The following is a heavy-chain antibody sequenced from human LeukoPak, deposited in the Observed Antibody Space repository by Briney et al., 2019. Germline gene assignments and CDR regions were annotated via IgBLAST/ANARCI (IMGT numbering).Heavy chain of an antibody. D-gene: IGHD5-12*01. J-gene: IGHJ4*02. V-gene: IGHV4-59*11. CDR3: AISSYSGYGYDFDY. Sequence: SETLSLTSAVPGGSLSSHYWSSIRQPPRKRLEWIGHIYHSGSANYNPSLKSRVTISVDTSKNQFSLKLSSVSAADTAVYYCAISSYSGYGYDFDYWGQGTLVTVSS. CDR2: IYHSGSA. CDR1: GGSLSSHY.